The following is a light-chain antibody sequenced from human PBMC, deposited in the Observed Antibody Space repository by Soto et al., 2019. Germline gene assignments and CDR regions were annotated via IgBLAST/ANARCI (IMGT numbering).Light chain of an antibody. Sequence: IQMTQSPSSLSASVGDRVTITCPATQDIRKYLNWYQQKPGKAPKLLIYDASSLETGVPSRFSGSGSGTDFTLTISSLQPEDFATYYCQQYDNLPLIFGQGTRLEIK. CDR1: QDIRKY. V-gene: IGKV1-33*01. CDR3: QQYDNLPLI. J-gene: IGKJ5*01. CDR2: DAS.